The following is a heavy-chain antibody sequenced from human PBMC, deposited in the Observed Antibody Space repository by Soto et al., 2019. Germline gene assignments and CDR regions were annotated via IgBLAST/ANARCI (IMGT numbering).Heavy chain of an antibody. CDR1: GFSLSTSGMC. D-gene: IGHD3-16*02. Sequence: SGPTLVNPTQTLTLTCTFSGFSLSTSGMCMSWIRQPPGKALEWLALIDWDDDKYYSTSLKTRLTISKDTSKNQVVLTMTNMDPVDTATYYCARMASSGRYLDYWGQGTLVTVSS. V-gene: IGHV2-70*01. CDR3: ARMASSGRYLDY. CDR2: IDWDDDK. J-gene: IGHJ4*02.